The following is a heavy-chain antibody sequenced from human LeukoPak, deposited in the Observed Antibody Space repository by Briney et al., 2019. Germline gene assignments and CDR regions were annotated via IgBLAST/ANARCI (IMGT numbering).Heavy chain of an antibody. V-gene: IGHV1-2*02. D-gene: IGHD5-24*01. CDR1: GYTFTCYY. CDR3: ARDTGWLQSDY. J-gene: IGHJ4*02. CDR2: INPNSGGT. Sequence: GASVKVSCKASGYTFTCYYMHWVRQAPGQGLEWMGWINPNSGGTNYAQEFQGRVTMTRDTSISTAYMELSRLRSDDTAVYYCARDTGWLQSDYWGQGTLVTVSS.